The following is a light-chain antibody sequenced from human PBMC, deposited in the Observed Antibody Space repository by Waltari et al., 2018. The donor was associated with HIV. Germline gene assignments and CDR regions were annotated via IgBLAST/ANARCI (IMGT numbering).Light chain of an antibody. V-gene: IGLV2-23*02. CDR3: CAYAGSTTYVI. Sequence: QSALTQPASVSGSPGQSITISCTGTSSDVGGYNLVSWYQQHPGKAPKLMIYEVSKRPSGVCNRFSSSKSGNTASLTISGLQAEDEADYYGCAYAGSTTYVIFGGGTKLTVL. J-gene: IGLJ2*01. CDR2: EVS. CDR1: SSDVGGYNL.